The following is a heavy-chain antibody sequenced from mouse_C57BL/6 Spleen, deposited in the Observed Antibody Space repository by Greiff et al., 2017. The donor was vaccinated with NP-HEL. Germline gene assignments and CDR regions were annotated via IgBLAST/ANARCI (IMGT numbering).Heavy chain of an antibody. CDR3: TLYDYENWFAY. CDR2: IRLKSDNYAT. V-gene: IGHV6-3*01. Sequence: EVKLVESGGGLVQPGGSMKLSCVASGFTFSNYWMNWVRQSPEKGLEWVAQIRLKSDNYATHYAESVKGRFTISRDDSKSSVYLQMNNLRAEDTGIYYCTLYDYENWFAYWGQGTLVTVSA. D-gene: IGHD2-4*01. CDR1: GFTFSNYW. J-gene: IGHJ3*01.